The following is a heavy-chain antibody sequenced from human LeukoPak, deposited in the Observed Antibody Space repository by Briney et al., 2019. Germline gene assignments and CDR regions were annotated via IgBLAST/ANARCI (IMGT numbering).Heavy chain of an antibody. CDR1: GGTFSSYA. V-gene: IGHV1-69*05. Sequence: SVKVSCKASGGTFSSYAIRWVRQAPGQGLEWMGGIIPIFGTANYAQKFQARVTITTDGSTSTAYMELSSLRSEDTAVYYCARGAGPAVAGYYFDYWGQGTLVTVSS. D-gene: IGHD6-19*01. CDR3: ARGAGPAVAGYYFDY. J-gene: IGHJ4*02. CDR2: IIPIFGTA.